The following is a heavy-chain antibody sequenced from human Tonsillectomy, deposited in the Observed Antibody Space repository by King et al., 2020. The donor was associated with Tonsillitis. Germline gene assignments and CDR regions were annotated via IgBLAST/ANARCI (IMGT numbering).Heavy chain of an antibody. CDR3: AKFVGDFPFYPNWFDP. V-gene: IGHV3-23*04. CDR1: GFTFDSYA. D-gene: IGHD3-16*01. CDR2: ISGSGDTT. J-gene: IGHJ5*02. Sequence: VQLVESGGGLVQPGGSLRLSCTASGFTFDSYAMAWVRQAPGKGLQWVSHISGSGDTTYYADSVKGRFTISRDNSKITLYLQMNSLRADDTAVYYCAKFVGDFPFYPNWFDPWGQGTLVTVSS.